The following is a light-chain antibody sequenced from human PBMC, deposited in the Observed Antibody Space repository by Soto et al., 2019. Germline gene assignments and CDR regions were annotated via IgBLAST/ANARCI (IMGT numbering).Light chain of an antibody. Sequence: DIQMTQSPSSLSASVGDRVTITCRASQSISSYLNWYQQKPGKVPKLLIYAASSLQSGVPSRFSGSGSGTDFTLTISSLQPEDFATYYCQQSSSTPRTFRQGTKVDIX. J-gene: IGKJ1*01. V-gene: IGKV1-39*01. CDR3: QQSSSTPRT. CDR2: AAS. CDR1: QSISSY.